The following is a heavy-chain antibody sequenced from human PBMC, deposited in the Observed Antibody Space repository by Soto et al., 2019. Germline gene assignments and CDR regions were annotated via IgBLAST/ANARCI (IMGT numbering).Heavy chain of an antibody. V-gene: IGHV1-69*06. CDR1: GGTHNNYA. CDR2: IIPIFATV. Sequence: QVQWLQSGPELRKHGSSVKVSCKASGGTHNNYAFTWVRQARGQGLEWVGGIIPIFATVVYAQRFEGRVTISADKPTNTADKELTNLHFDDTADYYRPIWWEPVRYQQYVPDVWGHGTAIT. D-gene: IGHD1-26*01. CDR3: PIWWEPVRYQQYVPDV. J-gene: IGHJ6*02.